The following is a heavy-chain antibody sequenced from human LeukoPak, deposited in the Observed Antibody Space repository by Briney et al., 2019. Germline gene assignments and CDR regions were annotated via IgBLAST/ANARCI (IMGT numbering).Heavy chain of an antibody. J-gene: IGHJ6*02. Sequence: PSETLSLTCTVSGGSISSGDYYWSWIRQPPGKGLEWIGYIYYSGSTYYNPSLKSRVTISVDTSKNQFSLKLSFVTAADTAVYYCARSGSYYYYYYYYGMDVWGQGTTVTVSS. D-gene: IGHD1-26*01. CDR2: IYYSGST. CDR3: ARSGSYYYYYYYYGMDV. CDR1: GGSISSGDYY. V-gene: IGHV4-30-4*02.